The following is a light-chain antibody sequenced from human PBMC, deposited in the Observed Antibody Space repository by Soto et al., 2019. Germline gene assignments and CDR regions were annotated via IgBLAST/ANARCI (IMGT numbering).Light chain of an antibody. CDR1: SSDVGSYNL. CDR3: SSYTNINTRACV. Sequence: QSVLAQPASVSGSPGQSITISCTGTSSDVGSYNLVSWYQQHPGKVPKLMIYEGSKRPSGLSNRFSGSKSGNTASRTIPGLQAEDEAGYDCSSYTNINTRACVFGSGTKVTVL. J-gene: IGLJ1*01. V-gene: IGLV2-14*02. CDR2: EGS.